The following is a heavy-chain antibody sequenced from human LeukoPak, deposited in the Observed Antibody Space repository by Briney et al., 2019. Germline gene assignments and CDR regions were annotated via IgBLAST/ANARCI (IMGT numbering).Heavy chain of an antibody. Sequence: GRSLRLSCAASEFTFSNYAMYWVRQTPGKGLEWVAVISYDGSNKYYADSVKGRFIISRDNSKNTLYLQMNSLRGEDTAVYYCGGDRDYYGSGSTNNWFDPWGQGTLVTVSS. J-gene: IGHJ5*02. V-gene: IGHV3-30*04. CDR2: ISYDGSNK. D-gene: IGHD3-10*01. CDR3: GGDRDYYGSGSTNNWFDP. CDR1: EFTFSNYA.